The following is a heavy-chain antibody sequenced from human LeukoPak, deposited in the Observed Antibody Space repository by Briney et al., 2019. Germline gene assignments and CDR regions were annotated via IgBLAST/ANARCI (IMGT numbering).Heavy chain of an antibody. J-gene: IGHJ4*02. D-gene: IGHD2-8*02. Sequence: GGSLRLSCAASGFTFTTYWMSWIRQAPGKGLEWVANINQDGTDKYYVDSVKGRFTFSRDNAQNSLYLQMSSLRVEDTAVYYCVTYSTGLYKGLEFWGQGTQVTVSS. CDR3: VTYSTGLYKGLEF. CDR1: GFTFTTYW. V-gene: IGHV3-7*03. CDR2: INQDGTDK.